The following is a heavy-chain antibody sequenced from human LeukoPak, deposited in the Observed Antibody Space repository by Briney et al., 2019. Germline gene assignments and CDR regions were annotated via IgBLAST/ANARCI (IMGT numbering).Heavy chain of an antibody. Sequence: ASVKVSCKASGYSFTGSYLHWVRQAPGQGLEWMGWMNPNNGATKYAQNFQGRVTMARDTSISTAYLDLSSLRFDDTAVYYCARGGTVTTGRSFDPWGQGTLVIVSS. V-gene: IGHV1-2*02. D-gene: IGHD4-17*01. CDR2: MNPNNGAT. CDR1: GYSFTGSY. J-gene: IGHJ5*02. CDR3: ARGGTVTTGRSFDP.